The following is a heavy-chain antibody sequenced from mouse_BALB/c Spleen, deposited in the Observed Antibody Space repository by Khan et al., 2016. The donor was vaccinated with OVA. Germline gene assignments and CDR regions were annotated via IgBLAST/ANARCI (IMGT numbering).Heavy chain of an antibody. D-gene: IGHD2-3*01. CDR1: GFSLTNYG. Sequence: VQLQESGPGLVAPSQSLPITCTVSGFSLTNYGVHWVRQPPGKGLEWLVVIWSDGSTNYNSVLKSRLSISKDNSKSQVFLKMNSLQTDDTAIYYCARWFDGYSSLYAMDYWGQGTSVTVSS. V-gene: IGHV2-6*02. J-gene: IGHJ4*01. CDR3: ARWFDGYSSLYAMDY. CDR2: IWSDGST.